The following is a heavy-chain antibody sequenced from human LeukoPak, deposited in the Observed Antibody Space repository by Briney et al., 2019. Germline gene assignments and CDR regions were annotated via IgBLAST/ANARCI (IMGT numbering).Heavy chain of an antibody. Sequence: ASVKVFCKASGYTFTGYYMHWVRQAPGHGLEWMGWINPNSGGTNYAQKFQGRVTMTRDTSISTAYMELSRLRSDDTAVYYCARDLLAVAGTYYWGQGTLVTVSS. D-gene: IGHD6-19*01. CDR1: GYTFTGYY. CDR3: ARDLLAVAGTYY. CDR2: INPNSGGT. J-gene: IGHJ4*02. V-gene: IGHV1-2*02.